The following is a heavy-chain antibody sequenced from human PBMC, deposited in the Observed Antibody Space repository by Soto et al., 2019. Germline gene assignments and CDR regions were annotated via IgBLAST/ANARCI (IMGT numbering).Heavy chain of an antibody. CDR1: GYSFTSYW. J-gene: IGHJ6*02. D-gene: IGHD3-22*01. V-gene: IGHV5-51*01. Sequence: GESLKISCKGSGYSFTSYWIGWVRQMPGKGLEWMGIIYPGDSDTRYSPSFQGQVTISADKSISTAYLQWSSLKASDTAMYYCARLRGYYDSSGYSEAYYGMDVWGQGTTVTVYS. CDR2: IYPGDSDT. CDR3: ARLRGYYDSSGYSEAYYGMDV.